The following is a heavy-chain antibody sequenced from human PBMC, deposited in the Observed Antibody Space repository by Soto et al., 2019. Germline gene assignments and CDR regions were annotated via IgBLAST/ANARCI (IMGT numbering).Heavy chain of an antibody. Sequence: QVQLVESGGGVVQPGRSLRLSCAASGFTFSSYAMHWVRXXXXKGLEWVAVVSHDGKTEYHAASVKGRFTISRDTXXXXXXXXXXXXXXXXXXXXXXXXXXXXXXXXXXXXXVXGQGTMVTVSS. J-gene: IGHJ3*01. CDR3: XXXXXXXXXXXXXXXV. CDR2: VSHDGKTE. CDR1: GFTFSSYA. V-gene: IGHV3-30*04.